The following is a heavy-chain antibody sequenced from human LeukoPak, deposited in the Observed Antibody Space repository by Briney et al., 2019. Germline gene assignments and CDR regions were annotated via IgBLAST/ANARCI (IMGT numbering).Heavy chain of an antibody. CDR1: GFTFSSYG. V-gene: IGHV3-30*18. Sequence: GGSLRLSCAASGFTFSSYGMHWVRQAPGKGLEWVAVISYDGSNKYYADSVKGRFTISRDNSKNTLYLQMNSLRAEDTALYYCAKKVVVGATSPYSDFQDWGEGTLVTVSS. CDR2: ISYDGSNK. D-gene: IGHD1-26*01. J-gene: IGHJ1*01. CDR3: AKKVVVGATSPYSDFQD.